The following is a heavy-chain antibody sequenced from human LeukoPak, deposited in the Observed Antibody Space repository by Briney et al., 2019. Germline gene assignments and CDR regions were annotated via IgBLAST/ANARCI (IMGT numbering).Heavy chain of an antibody. V-gene: IGHV4-59*01. Sequence: PSETLSLTCTVSGGSLNSYYWSWLRQPPGKGLEWIGYIYYTGNTNYNPSLKSRVTISVDTSKKQFSLKLSSVTAADTAVYYCARDRGQSGEEFDYWGQGTLVTVSS. CDR1: GGSLNSYY. CDR3: ARDRGQSGEEFDY. D-gene: IGHD3-10*01. J-gene: IGHJ4*02. CDR2: IYYTGNT.